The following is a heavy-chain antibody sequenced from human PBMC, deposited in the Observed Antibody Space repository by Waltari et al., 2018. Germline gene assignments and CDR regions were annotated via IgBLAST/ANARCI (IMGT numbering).Heavy chain of an antibody. CDR1: GGSVSSGSSY. D-gene: IGHD3-9*01. CDR2: IYYSGST. J-gene: IGHJ6*02. V-gene: IGHV4-61*01. CDR3: ARDEMANDILTGRYYYYYGMDV. Sequence: QVQLQESGPGLVKPSETLSLTCTVSGGSVSSGSSYWSWIRQPPVKGLAWIGYIYYSGSTNYNPSLKSRVTISVDTSKNQFSLKLSSVTAADTAVYYCARDEMANDILTGRYYYYYGMDVWGQGTTVTVSS.